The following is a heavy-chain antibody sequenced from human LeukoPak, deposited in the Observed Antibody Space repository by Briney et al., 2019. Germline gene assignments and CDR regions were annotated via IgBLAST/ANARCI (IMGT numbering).Heavy chain of an antibody. CDR1: GFTFSDYY. CDR3: ARWGTVAFDY. V-gene: IGHV3-11*06. CDR2: ISSSSTYT. D-gene: IGHD6-19*01. Sequence: GGSLRLSCAASGFTFSDYYMSWIRQAPGEGLEWVSSISSSSTYTNYADSVKGRFTISRDNAKNSLYLQMNSLRAEDTAVYYCARWGTVAFDYWGQGTLVTVSS. J-gene: IGHJ4*02.